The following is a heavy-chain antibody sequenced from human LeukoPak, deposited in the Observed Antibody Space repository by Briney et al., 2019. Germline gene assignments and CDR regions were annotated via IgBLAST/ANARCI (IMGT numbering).Heavy chain of an antibody. CDR3: AKSSPLRDAFDI. Sequence: PGGSLRLSCAASGFTFSSYAMSWVRQAPGKGLEWVSGISWNSGSIGYADSVKGRFTISRDNAKNSLYLQMNSLRAEDTALYYCAKSSPLRDAFDIWGQGTMVTVSS. V-gene: IGHV3-9*01. CDR1: GFTFSSYA. CDR2: ISWNSGSI. D-gene: IGHD6-6*01. J-gene: IGHJ3*02.